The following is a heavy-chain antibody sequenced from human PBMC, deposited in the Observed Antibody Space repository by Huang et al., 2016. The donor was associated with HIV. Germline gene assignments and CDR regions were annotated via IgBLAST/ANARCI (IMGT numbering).Heavy chain of an antibody. CDR2: IVHRGTT. J-gene: IGHJ4*02. Sequence: QVRLHQWGTGVLKPSETLSLKCAVYGGVFSGHYWTWIRQSPGKGLAWIGGIVHRGTTSSHPSLKSRLTLSVDTSKSQFYLNLTSVTATDTATYYCARPRMTEGNSDSTWSFFDSWGQGTLVIVSS. D-gene: IGHD3-9*01. V-gene: IGHV4-34*12. CDR1: GGVFSGHY. CDR3: ARPRMTEGNSDSTWSFFDS.